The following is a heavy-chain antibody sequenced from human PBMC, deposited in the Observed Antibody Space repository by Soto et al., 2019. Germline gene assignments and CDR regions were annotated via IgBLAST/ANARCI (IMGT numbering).Heavy chain of an antibody. CDR2: IKGEIDGEAT. V-gene: IGHV3-15*07. J-gene: IGHJ4*02. CDR3: AADIPSQGRGEFDF. Sequence: EVQLVESGGGLVKPGEPLRLSCSASGFSFTNAWISWVRQAPGKGLEWVGHIKGEIDGEATDYAAPVKGRLTFSRNNSRNTVYLQVNSLKTDDTAVYYCAADIPSQGRGEFDFWGQGTQVTVSS. CDR1: GFSFTNAW. D-gene: IGHD1-26*01.